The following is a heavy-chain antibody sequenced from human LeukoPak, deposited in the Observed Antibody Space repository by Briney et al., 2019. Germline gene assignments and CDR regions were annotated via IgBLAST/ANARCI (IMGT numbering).Heavy chain of an antibody. CDR1: ADSISSGGHY. Sequence: SQTLSLTCTVSADSISSGGHYWRWIPQDPGKGLEAIGFMRHSGSTSHNPSLKGPVAISVDASKKQFSLRLSSVTAADTAVYYCARGGNRFGGFYFDYWGQGSLVTVSS. J-gene: IGHJ4*02. CDR2: MRHSGST. V-gene: IGHV4-31*01. D-gene: IGHD3-10*01. CDR3: ARGGNRFGGFYFDY.